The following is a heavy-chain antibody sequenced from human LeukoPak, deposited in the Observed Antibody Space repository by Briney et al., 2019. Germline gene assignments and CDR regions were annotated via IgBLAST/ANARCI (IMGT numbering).Heavy chain of an antibody. V-gene: IGHV4-39*01. CDR1: GGSISSSSYY. D-gene: IGHD1-26*01. J-gene: IGHJ4*02. CDR2: IYYSGST. Sequence: PSETLSLTCTVSGGSISSSSYYWGWIRQPPGKGLEWIGSIYYSGSTYYNPSLKSRVTISVDTSKNQFSLKLSSVTAADTAVYYCARYRGSPLVYFDYWGQGTLVTVSS. CDR3: ARYRGSPLVYFDY.